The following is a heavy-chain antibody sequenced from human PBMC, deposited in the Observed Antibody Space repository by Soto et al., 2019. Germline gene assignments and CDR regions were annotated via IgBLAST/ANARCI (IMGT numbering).Heavy chain of an antibody. Sequence: LRLSCAAAGFTFSSYGMHWVRQAPGKGLEWVAVIWYDGSNKYYADSVKGRFTISRDNSKNTLYLQMNSLRAEDTAVYYCAREPTVTPYYYYYYGMDVWGQGTTVTVSS. CDR2: IWYDGSNK. CDR3: AREPTVTPYYYYYYGMDV. V-gene: IGHV3-33*01. CDR1: GFTFSSYG. J-gene: IGHJ6*02. D-gene: IGHD4-4*01.